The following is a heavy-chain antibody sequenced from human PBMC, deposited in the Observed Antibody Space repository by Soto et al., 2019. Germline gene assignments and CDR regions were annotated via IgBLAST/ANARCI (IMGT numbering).Heavy chain of an antibody. J-gene: IGHJ4*02. V-gene: IGHV1-18*01. CDR3: AREIYPGLEVDY. CDR1: GYTFTSYG. Sequence: ASVKVSCKASGYTFTSYGISRVRQAPGQGLEWMGWISAYNGNTNYAQKLQGRVTMTTDTSTSTAYMELRSLRSDDTAVYYCAREIYPGLEVDYWGQGTLVTVSS. D-gene: IGHD1-1*01. CDR2: ISAYNGNT.